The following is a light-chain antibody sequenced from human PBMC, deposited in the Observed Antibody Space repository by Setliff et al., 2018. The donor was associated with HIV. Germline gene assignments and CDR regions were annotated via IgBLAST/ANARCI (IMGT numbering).Light chain of an antibody. J-gene: IGKJ4*01. V-gene: IGKV3-11*01. Sequence: TLSLSPGGRATLSCRASQNINTYLAWYQQKPGQAPRLLIFDASDRATGIPARFSGSGSATDFTLTISRLEPEDSAVYYCQHRSNWPLTFGGGTKVDIK. CDR1: QNINTY. CDR2: DAS. CDR3: QHRSNWPLT.